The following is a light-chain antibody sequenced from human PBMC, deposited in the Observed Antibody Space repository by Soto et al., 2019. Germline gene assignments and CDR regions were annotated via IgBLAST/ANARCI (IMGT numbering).Light chain of an antibody. V-gene: IGKV1-5*03. CDR1: QSISNW. J-gene: IGKJ1*01. CDR3: QQYNSYLWT. CDR2: KAS. Sequence: DIQMTQSPSTLPASVGDRVTITCRASQSISNWLAWYHQKPGKAPQLLIYKASILERGVSPRFSGSGSGTEFTLTISSLQPDDFATYYCQQYNSYLWTFGQGTKVEV.